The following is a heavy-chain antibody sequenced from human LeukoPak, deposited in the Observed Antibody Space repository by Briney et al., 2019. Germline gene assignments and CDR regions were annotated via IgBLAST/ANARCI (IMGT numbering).Heavy chain of an antibody. CDR2: ISAYNGNT. V-gene: IGHV1-18*01. CDR3: ARQLPSPNDHYYFDY. J-gene: IGHJ4*02. Sequence: ASVKVSCKASGYTFTSYGINWVRQAPGQGLEWMGWISAYNGNTNYAQKFQGRVTMTRDTSISTAYMELSRLRSDDTAVYYCARQLPSPNDHYYFDYWGQGTLVTVSS. CDR1: GYTFTSYG. D-gene: IGHD1-1*01.